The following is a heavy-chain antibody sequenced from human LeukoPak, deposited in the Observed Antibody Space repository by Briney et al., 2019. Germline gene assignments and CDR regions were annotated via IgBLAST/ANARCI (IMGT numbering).Heavy chain of an antibody. CDR2: VSNSGGTT. Sequence: GGSLRLSCAASGFTFSNYAMTWVRQGPGKGLEWVSTVSNSGGTTFYADSVEGRFTISRDNSKNTLYLQMNSLRAEDTAVYYCASAGPHFDYWGQGTLVTVSS. CDR3: ASAGPHFDY. CDR1: GFTFSNYA. V-gene: IGHV3-23*01. J-gene: IGHJ4*02.